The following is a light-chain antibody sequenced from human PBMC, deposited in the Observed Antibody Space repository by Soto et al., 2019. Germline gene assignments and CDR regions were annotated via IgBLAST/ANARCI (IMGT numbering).Light chain of an antibody. J-gene: IGLJ1*01. CDR1: SSDVGGYNY. CDR3: SSYTSSSTLYV. CDR2: EVS. V-gene: IGLV2-14*01. Sequence: QSALTQPASVSGSPGQSITISSTGTSSDVGGYNYVSWYQHHPGKAPKLMIYEVSNRPSGVSSRFSGSKSGNTASLTISGLQAEDEADYYCSSYTSSSTLYVFGTGTKVTVL.